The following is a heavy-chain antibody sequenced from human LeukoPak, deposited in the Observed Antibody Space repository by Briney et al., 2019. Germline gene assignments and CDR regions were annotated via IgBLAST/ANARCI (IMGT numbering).Heavy chain of an antibody. J-gene: IGHJ4*02. V-gene: IGHV3-48*01. D-gene: IGHD2-2*01. CDR2: IGTSSSRI. Sequence: PGGSLRLSCAASGFTFSNAWMNWVRQAPGKGLEWVSYIGTSSSRIYYADSVKGRFTISRDNAKNSLYLQMNGLRAEDTAVYYCARGPSSQFRTDYWGQGTLVTVSS. CDR1: GFTFSNAW. CDR3: ARGPSSQFRTDY.